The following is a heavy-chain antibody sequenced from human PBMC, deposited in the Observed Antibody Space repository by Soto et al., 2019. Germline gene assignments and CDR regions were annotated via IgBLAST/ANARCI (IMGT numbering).Heavy chain of an antibody. D-gene: IGHD2-8*01. V-gene: IGHV3-74*01. CDR3: VRGTNGWRGMEY. CDR2: ITEDGSGT. J-gene: IGHJ4*02. Sequence: GGSLRLSXATSGFTFSSYPIHWVRQAPGKGPVWVSRITEDGSGTTYADSVKGRFTVTRDNAKNTMYLQMSGLGAEDTAVYHCVRGTNGWRGMEYWGQGTLVTVSS. CDR1: GFTFSSYP.